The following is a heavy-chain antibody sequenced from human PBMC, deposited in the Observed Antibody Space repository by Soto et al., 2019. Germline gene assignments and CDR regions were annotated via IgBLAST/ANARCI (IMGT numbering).Heavy chain of an antibody. V-gene: IGHV4-39*01. CDR2: IYYSGST. Sequence: QLQLQESGPGLVKPSETLSLTCTVSGGSISSSSYYWGWIRQPPGKGLEWIGSIYYSGSTYYNPSLKSRVTLSVDTSKNQFSLKLSSVTAADTAVYYCARLRDGPGSYYGGFDYWGQGTLVTVSS. CDR3: ARLRDGPGSYYGGFDY. CDR1: GGSISSSSYY. D-gene: IGHD3-10*01. J-gene: IGHJ4*02.